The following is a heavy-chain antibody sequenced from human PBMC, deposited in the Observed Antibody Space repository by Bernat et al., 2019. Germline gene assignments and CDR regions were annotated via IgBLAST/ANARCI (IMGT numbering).Heavy chain of an antibody. J-gene: IGHJ4*02. Sequence: QVQLQESGPGLVKPSETLSLTCTVSGGSISSYYWSWIRQPPGKGLEWIGYIYYSGSTNYNPSLKSRVTISVDTSKNQFSLKLCSVTAADTAVYYCARSVTRALAFDYWGQGTLVTVSS. V-gene: IGHV4-59*08. D-gene: IGHD4-4*01. CDR2: IYYSGST. CDR1: GGSISSYY. CDR3: ARSVTRALAFDY.